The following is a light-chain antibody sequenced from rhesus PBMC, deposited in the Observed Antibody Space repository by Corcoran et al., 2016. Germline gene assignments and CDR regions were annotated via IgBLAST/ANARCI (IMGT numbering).Light chain of an antibody. Sequence: QSALTQPPSVSTSLGQAVTISCTGTSSDIGDSNGVSWYQQPSGTAPRLLIYDVTKRPSGVSDRFSGSKSANTASLTISGLQAEDVAVYHCCSYSSGSIFVFGSGTKLTVL. V-gene: IGLV2-38*01. CDR1: SSDIGDSNG. J-gene: IGLJ6*01. CDR3: CSYSSGSIFV. CDR2: DVT.